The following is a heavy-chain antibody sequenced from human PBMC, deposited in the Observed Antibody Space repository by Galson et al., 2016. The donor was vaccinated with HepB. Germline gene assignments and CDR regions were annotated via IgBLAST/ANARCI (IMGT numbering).Heavy chain of an antibody. V-gene: IGHV3-48*04. CDR2: ISSSSSTI. Sequence: SLRLSCAASGFTFSDYSMNWVRQAPGKGLEWLSYISSSSSTIYYADSVKGRFTISRDNAKNSLYVQMNSLGVEDTAVYYCARAYRSSWPFDQWGQGTLVTVSS. D-gene: IGHD6-13*01. CDR3: ARAYRSSWPFDQ. J-gene: IGHJ4*02. CDR1: GFTFSDYS.